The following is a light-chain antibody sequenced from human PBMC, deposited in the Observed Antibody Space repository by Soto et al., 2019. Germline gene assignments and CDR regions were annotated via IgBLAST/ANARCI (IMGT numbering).Light chain of an antibody. Sequence: EIVMTQSPATLSVSPGERATLSCRASQSVGRKLVWYQQKAGQAPRPLIFDASSRATGIPDRFSGSGSGTDFTLTISRLEPEDFAVYFCQQHDDSFTWTFGQGTKVDIK. J-gene: IGKJ1*01. CDR3: QQHDDSFTWT. CDR1: QSVGRK. CDR2: DAS. V-gene: IGKV3D-15*01.